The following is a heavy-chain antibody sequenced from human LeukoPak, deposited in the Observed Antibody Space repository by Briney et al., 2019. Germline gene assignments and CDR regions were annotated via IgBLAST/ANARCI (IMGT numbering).Heavy chain of an antibody. V-gene: IGHV3-21*06. Sequence: GGSLRLSCAASGFTFSSYAMHWVRQAPGKGLEWVSYISSRGSYTYYADSVKGRFTISRDNAKNSLYLQMNSLRAEDTAVYYCARIDAFDIWGQGTMVTVSS. CDR3: ARIDAFDI. J-gene: IGHJ3*02. CDR2: ISSRGSYT. CDR1: GFTFSSYA.